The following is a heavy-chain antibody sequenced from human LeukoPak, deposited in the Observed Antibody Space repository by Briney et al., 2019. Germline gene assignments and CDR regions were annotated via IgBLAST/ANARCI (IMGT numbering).Heavy chain of an antibody. D-gene: IGHD3-16*02. CDR3: ARRAPGRRLGELALYVDAFDI. Sequence: VASVTVSCKASGYTFTRCYMQWVRQAPGQGLEWMGWINPNSGGTHYAQKFQGRVTMTRDTSISTAYMELSRLISDDPAVYCCARRAPGRRLGELALYVDAFDIWGQGTMATVSS. J-gene: IGHJ3*02. CDR2: INPNSGGT. V-gene: IGHV1-2*02. CDR1: GYTFTRCY.